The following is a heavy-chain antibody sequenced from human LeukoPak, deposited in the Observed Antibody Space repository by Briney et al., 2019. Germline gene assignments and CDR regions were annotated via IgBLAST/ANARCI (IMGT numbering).Heavy chain of an antibody. V-gene: IGHV4-39*01. J-gene: IGHJ4*02. CDR2: LYSSGST. Sequence: SETLSLTCSVSGGSITSSIYHWGWVRQPPGKGLECIGSLYSSGSTYYNPSLKSRVTISVDTSKNQFSLKLSSVTAADTAVYYCASDDYWGQGTLVTVSS. CDR1: GGSITSSIYH. CDR3: ASDDY.